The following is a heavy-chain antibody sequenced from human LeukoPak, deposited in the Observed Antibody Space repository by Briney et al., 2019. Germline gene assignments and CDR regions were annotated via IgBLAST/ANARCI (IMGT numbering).Heavy chain of an antibody. J-gene: IGHJ5*02. CDR3: ARDIGTTVTTP. V-gene: IGHV1-2*02. Sequence: GASVNLSFNSSGYTFTVYYMHWLRHPPAPGLGWMGWINPNSGGTNYAQKFQGRVTMTRDTSISTAYMELSRLRSDDTAVYYCARDIGTTVTTPWGQGTLVTVSS. CDR1: GYTFTVYY. CDR2: INPNSGGT. D-gene: IGHD4-17*01.